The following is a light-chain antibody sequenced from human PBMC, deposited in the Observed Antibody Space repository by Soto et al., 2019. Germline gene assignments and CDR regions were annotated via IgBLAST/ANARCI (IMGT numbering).Light chain of an antibody. CDR2: DAS. CDR3: QQRSNWPPHT. CDR1: ESVNNY. J-gene: IGKJ2*01. Sequence: EVVLTQSPATLSLSPGERATLSCRASESVNNYLACYQQKPGQAPRLLIYDASNRATGIPARFSGSGSGTDCTITISSLEPEDFAVYVCQQRSNWPPHTFGQGTTLQIK. V-gene: IGKV3-11*01.